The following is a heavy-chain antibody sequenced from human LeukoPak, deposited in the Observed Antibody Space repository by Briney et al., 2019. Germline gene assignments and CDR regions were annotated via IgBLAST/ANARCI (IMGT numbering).Heavy chain of an antibody. CDR1: GGSISSYY. D-gene: IGHD3-22*01. CDR2: IYYSGST. V-gene: IGHV4-59*01. Sequence: KSSETLSLTCTVSGGSISSYYWSWIRQPPGKGLEWIGYIYYSGSTNYNPSLKSRVTISVDTSKNQFSLKLSSVTAADTAVYYCAREVGSSGYYYYYYMDVWGKGTTVTVSS. J-gene: IGHJ6*03. CDR3: AREVGSSGYYYYYYMDV.